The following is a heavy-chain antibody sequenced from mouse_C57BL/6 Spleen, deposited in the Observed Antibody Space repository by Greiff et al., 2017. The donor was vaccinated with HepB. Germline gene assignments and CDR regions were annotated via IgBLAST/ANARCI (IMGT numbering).Heavy chain of an antibody. V-gene: IGHV1-69*01. CDR2: IEPSDSYT. D-gene: IGHD2-4*01. J-gene: IGHJ3*01. Sequence: QVQLQQPGAELVMPGASVKLSCKASGYTFTSYWMHWVKQRPGQGLEWIGEIEPSDSYTNYNQKFKGKSTLTVDKSSSTAYMQLSSLTSEDSAVYYCAREGLRGAWFAYWGQGTLVTVSA. CDR3: AREGLRGAWFAY. CDR1: GYTFTSYW.